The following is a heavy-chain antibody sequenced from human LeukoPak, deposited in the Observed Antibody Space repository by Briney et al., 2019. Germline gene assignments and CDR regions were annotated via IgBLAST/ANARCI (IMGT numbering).Heavy chain of an antibody. J-gene: IGHJ3*02. CDR1: GGTFSSYA. CDR2: IIPIFGTA. D-gene: IGHD3-3*01. V-gene: IGHV1-69*05. CDR3: AGAGYYDFWSSYVDAFDI. Sequence: SVKVSCKASGGTFSSYAISWVRQAPGQGLEWMGGIIPIFGTANYAQKFQGRVTITTDESTSTAYMELSSPRSEDTAVYYCAGAGYYDFWSSYVDAFDIWGQGTMVTVSS.